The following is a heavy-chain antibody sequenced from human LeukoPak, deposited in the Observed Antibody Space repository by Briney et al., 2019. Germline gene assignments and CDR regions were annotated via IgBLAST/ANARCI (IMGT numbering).Heavy chain of an antibody. Sequence: SETLSLTCTVSGGSVTRGAYSWTWIRQPVGKGLEWIGRIYTSGDTKYNPSLKSRVTISVGASNNQFSLKLTSVTAADTAVYYCASGDYGAGGPVMRYWGHGTLVIVSS. V-gene: IGHV4-61*02. CDR1: GGSVTRGAYS. CDR2: IYTSGDT. J-gene: IGHJ4*01. D-gene: IGHD3-10*01. CDR3: ASGDYGAGGPVMRY.